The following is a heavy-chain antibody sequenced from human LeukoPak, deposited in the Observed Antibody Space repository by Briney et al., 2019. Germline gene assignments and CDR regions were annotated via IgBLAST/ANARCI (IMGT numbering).Heavy chain of an antibody. D-gene: IGHD5-18*01. J-gene: IGHJ5*02. Sequence: ASVKVSCKASGYTFTSYDINWVRQATGQGLEWMGWMNPNSGNTGYAQKFQGRATMTRNTSISTAYMELSSLRSEDTAVYYCARELWPNNWFDPWGQGTLVTVSS. V-gene: IGHV1-8*01. CDR1: GYTFTSYD. CDR2: MNPNSGNT. CDR3: ARELWPNNWFDP.